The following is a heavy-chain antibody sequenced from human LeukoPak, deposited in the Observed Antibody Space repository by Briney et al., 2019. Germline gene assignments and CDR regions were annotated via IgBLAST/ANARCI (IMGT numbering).Heavy chain of an antibody. V-gene: IGHV4-59*12. Sequence: SETLSLTCTVSGGSISGYYWSWIRQPPGKGLEWIGYIYYSGSTNYNPSLESRVTISVDTSNNQFSLKLSSVTAADTAVYYCARENPYCSGGSCYSFRWFDPWGQGTLVTVSS. D-gene: IGHD2-15*01. CDR1: GGSISGYY. J-gene: IGHJ5*02. CDR3: ARENPYCSGGSCYSFRWFDP. CDR2: IYYSGST.